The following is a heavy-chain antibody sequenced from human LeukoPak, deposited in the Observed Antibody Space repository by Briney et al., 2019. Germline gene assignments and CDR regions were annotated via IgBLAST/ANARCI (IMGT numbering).Heavy chain of an antibody. V-gene: IGHV3-23*01. CDR2: ITDNGDGT. D-gene: IGHD3-16*01. CDR3: AKRSSLGGAFDY. Sequence: PGGSLRLSCVVSGFTFSNYGMSWVRQAPGKGLEWVSAITDNGDGTYYADSVKGRFTISRDNSKNTLYLHVNTLRVDDTAVYYCAKRSSLGGAFDYWGQGTLVTVSS. J-gene: IGHJ4*02. CDR1: GFTFSNYG.